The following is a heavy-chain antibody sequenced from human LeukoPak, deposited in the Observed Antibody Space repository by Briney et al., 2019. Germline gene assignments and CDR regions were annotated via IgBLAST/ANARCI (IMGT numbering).Heavy chain of an antibody. CDR2: ISGSGGST. J-gene: IGHJ4*02. D-gene: IGHD2-21*02. CDR3: AKDRAYCGGDCSSDY. CDR1: GFTFSSYA. Sequence: GGSLRLSCAASGFTFSSYAMSWVRQAPGKGLEWVSAISGSGGSTYYADSVKGRFTISRDNSKNTLFLQMNSLRAEDTAVYYCAKDRAYCGGDCSSDYWGQGTLVTVSS. V-gene: IGHV3-23*01.